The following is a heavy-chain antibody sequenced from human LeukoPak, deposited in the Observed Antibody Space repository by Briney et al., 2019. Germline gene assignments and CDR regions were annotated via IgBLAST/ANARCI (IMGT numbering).Heavy chain of an antibody. CDR2: ISGSGGST. J-gene: IGHJ6*02. CDR3: AKDLKPEKTYYYYGMDV. Sequence: GGSLRLSCAASGFTFSSYAMSWVRQAPGKGLEWVSAISGSGGSTYYADSVKGRFTISRDNSKNTLYLQMNSLRAEDTAVYYCAKDLKPEKTYYYYGMDVWGQGTMVTVSS. CDR1: GFTFSSYA. V-gene: IGHV3-23*01. D-gene: IGHD1-14*01.